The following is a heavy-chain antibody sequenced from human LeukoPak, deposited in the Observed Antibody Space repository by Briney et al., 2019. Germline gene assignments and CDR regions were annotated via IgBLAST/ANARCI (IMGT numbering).Heavy chain of an antibody. CDR3: ARLVGLLSGQFWFDP. J-gene: IGHJ5*02. CDR2: IYPGDSNT. V-gene: IGHV5-51*01. D-gene: IGHD1-26*01. Sequence: GESLKISCKGSGYSFTSYWIGWVRQMPGKGLEWMGIIYPGDSNTRYSPSFQGQVTISADKSISTAYLQWSSLKASNTAMYYCARLVGLLSGQFWFDPWGQGTLVTVSS. CDR1: GYSFTSYW.